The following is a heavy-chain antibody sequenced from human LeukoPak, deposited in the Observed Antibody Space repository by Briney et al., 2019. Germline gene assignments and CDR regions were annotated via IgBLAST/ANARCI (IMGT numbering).Heavy chain of an antibody. CDR3: ARLPLYYYYYGMDV. CDR2: MNPNSGNT. V-gene: IGHV1-8*01. Sequence: ASVKVSCKASGYTFTSYDINWVRQATGRGLEWMGWMNPNSGNTGYAQKFQGRVTMTRNTSISTAYMELSSLRSEDTAVYYCARLPLYYYYYGMDVWGQGTTVTVSS. J-gene: IGHJ6*02. CDR1: GYTFTSYD.